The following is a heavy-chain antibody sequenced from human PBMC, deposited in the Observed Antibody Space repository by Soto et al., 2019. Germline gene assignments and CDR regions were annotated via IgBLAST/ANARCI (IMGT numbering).Heavy chain of an antibody. V-gene: IGHV1-69*12. D-gene: IGHD6-13*01. CDR2: IIPIFGTT. CDR1: GGTFSNYA. Sequence: QVQLVQSGAEVKKPGSSVKVSCKASGGTFSNYAISWVRQAPGQGLEWMGGIIPIFGTTNYAQRFQGRVTITADESTGTAYMELSSLRSEDTAVDYCARVSSSWYKDYFDYWGQGTLVTVSS. CDR3: ARVSSSWYKDYFDY. J-gene: IGHJ4*02.